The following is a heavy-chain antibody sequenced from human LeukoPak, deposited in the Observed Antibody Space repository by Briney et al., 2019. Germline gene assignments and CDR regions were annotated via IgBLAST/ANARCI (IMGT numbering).Heavy chain of an antibody. D-gene: IGHD2-15*01. CDR3: ARAPSSWSSPHFDY. J-gene: IGHJ4*02. CDR2: INTDGSTT. CDR1: GFTFSSYW. V-gene: IGHV3-74*01. Sequence: GGSLRLSCAASGFTFSSYWMHWVRQVPGKGLVWVSRINTDGSTTSYADSVKGRFTISRDNAENTLYLQMNSLRAEDTAVYYCARAPSSWSSPHFDYWGQGILVTVSS.